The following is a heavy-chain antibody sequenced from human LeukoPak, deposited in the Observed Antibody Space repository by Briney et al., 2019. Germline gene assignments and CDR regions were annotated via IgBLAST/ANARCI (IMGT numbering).Heavy chain of an antibody. V-gene: IGHV3-33*08. D-gene: IGHD3-3*01. CDR2: IWHDGRDE. CDR3: ARIMYDFWSPRYPFALNY. J-gene: IGHJ4*02. Sequence: QPGGSLRLSCAASGFNFNNYAMHWVRQAPGKGPEWVAVIWHDGRDEFYVDSVKGRFTVSRDNSQCTLYLQMNSLRNEDTAVYYCARIMYDFWSPRYPFALNYWGQGTPILVSS. CDR1: GFNFNNYA.